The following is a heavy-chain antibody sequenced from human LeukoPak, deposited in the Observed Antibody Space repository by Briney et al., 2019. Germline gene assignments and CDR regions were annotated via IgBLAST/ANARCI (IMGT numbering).Heavy chain of an antibody. Sequence: GGSLRLSCTASGFIFRTYTMNWVRQAPGKGLEWVSYISSSSGNIYYADSMKGRFTISRDNTKNLLYLQMNSPRAEDTAVYYCARDLAGGRFDLWGQGTLVTVSS. CDR2: ISSSSGNI. D-gene: IGHD3-16*01. V-gene: IGHV3-21*06. CDR1: GFIFRTYT. CDR3: ARDLAGGRFDL. J-gene: IGHJ5*02.